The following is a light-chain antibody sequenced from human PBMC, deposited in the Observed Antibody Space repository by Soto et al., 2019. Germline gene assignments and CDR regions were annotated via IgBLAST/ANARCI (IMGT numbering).Light chain of an antibody. CDR2: DVS. J-gene: IGLJ2*01. CDR3: SSYTSSITLVV. CDR1: SSDVGGYNY. Sequence: QSVLTQPASVSGSPGPSITISCTGTSSDVGGYNYVSWYQQHPGKAPKLMIYDVSNRPSGVSNRFSGSKSGNTASLTISGLQAEDEADYYCSSYTSSITLVVFGGGTKLTVL. V-gene: IGLV2-14*01.